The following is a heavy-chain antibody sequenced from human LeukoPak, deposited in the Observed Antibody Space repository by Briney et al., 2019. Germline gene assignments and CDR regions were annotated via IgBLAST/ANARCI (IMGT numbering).Heavy chain of an antibody. V-gene: IGHV4-59*01. CDR1: GGSISSYY. J-gene: IGHJ5*02. CDR2: IYYSGST. D-gene: IGHD2-2*01. CDR3: ARVDCSSTSCYFSGWFDP. Sequence: SETLSLTCTVSGGSISSYYWSWIRQPPGKGLEWIGCIYYSGSTNYNPSLKSRVTISVDTSKNQFSLKLSSVTAADTAVYYCARVDCSSTSCYFSGWFDPWGQGTLVTVSS.